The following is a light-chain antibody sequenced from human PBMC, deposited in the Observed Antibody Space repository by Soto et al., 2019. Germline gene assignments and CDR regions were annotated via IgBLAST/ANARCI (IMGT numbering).Light chain of an antibody. CDR3: AAWDDSLNALL. J-gene: IGLJ3*02. Sequence: VLTQPPSASGTAGQRVTISCSGRGSNIGTNSVNWYQQTPGSAPKLLIYDTHQRPSGVPDRFSASKSGTSASLAISGLQFEDEADYYCAAWDDSLNALLFGGGTKLTVL. CDR1: GSNIGTNS. CDR2: DTH. V-gene: IGLV1-44*01.